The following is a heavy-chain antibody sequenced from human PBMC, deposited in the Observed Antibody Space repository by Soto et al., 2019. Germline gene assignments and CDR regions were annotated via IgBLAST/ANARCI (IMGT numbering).Heavy chain of an antibody. CDR2: IYHSGST. CDR3: ARELYYDSSGYHNWFDP. J-gene: IGHJ5*02. CDR1: GGSISSSNW. D-gene: IGHD3-22*01. V-gene: IGHV4-4*02. Sequence: SETLSLTCAVSGGSISSSNWWSWVRQPPGEGLEWIGEIYHSGSTNYNPSLKSRVTISVDKSKNQFSLKLSSVTAADTAVYYCARELYYDSSGYHNWFDPWGQGTLVTVSS.